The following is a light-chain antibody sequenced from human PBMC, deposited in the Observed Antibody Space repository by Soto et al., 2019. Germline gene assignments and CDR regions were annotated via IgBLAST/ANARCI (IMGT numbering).Light chain of an antibody. CDR2: AAS. J-gene: IGKJ1*01. Sequence: DIQMTQSPSSVSASVGDRVTITCRASQGISTWLAWYQHKPGKAPKLLISAASNLQSGVPSRFSGSGSGTDFTLPISTLQPEDFATYYCQQSNSFPQTFGQGTKVEIK. CDR1: QGISTW. CDR3: QQSNSFPQT. V-gene: IGKV1-12*01.